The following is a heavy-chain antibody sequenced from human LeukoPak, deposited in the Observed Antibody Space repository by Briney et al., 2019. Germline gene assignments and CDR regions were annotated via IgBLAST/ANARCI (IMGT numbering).Heavy chain of an antibody. CDR1: GGSISSSNW. V-gene: IGHV4-4*02. J-gene: IGHJ4*02. Sequence: SGTLSLTCAVSGGSISSSNWWSWVRQPPGKGLEWIGEIYHSGSTNYNPSLKSRVTISVDKSKNQFSLKLSSVTAADTAVYYCARRIAAAGPRGEFDYWGQGTLVTVSS. CDR2: IYHSGST. CDR3: ARRIAAAGPRGEFDY. D-gene: IGHD6-13*01.